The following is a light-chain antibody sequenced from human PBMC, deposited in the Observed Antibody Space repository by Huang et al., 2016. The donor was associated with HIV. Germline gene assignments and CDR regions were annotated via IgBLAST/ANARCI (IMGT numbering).Light chain of an antibody. V-gene: IGKV4-1*01. CDR1: RSLFYNSNNKNF. Sequence: DIVMTQSPDSLAVSLGERATITFNSSRSLFYNSNNKNFLGWYQQKPGQPPKLLMYLASLLESGVPDRFTGSGSGTEFTLTITSLRAEDVAIYYCQQFYNMPYTFGRGTRLEI. J-gene: IGKJ2*01. CDR3: QQFYNMPYT. CDR2: LAS.